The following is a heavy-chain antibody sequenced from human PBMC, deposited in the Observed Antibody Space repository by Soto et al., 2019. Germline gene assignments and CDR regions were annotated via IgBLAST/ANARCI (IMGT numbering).Heavy chain of an antibody. Sequence: ASVKVSCKASGYIFTRYGIHWVRQAPGQGLEWVGWINAGTGQVKYSQKFQGRASITRDTSASTAYMELSSLRPEDTAVYYCARERPVVVWFGNYYYYGMDVWGQGTTVTVSS. CDR1: GYIFTRYG. D-gene: IGHD2-15*01. CDR2: INAGTGQV. J-gene: IGHJ6*02. V-gene: IGHV1-3*01. CDR3: ARERPVVVWFGNYYYYGMDV.